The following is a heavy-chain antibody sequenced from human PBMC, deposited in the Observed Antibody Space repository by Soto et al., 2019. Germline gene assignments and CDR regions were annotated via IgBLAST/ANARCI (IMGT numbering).Heavy chain of an antibody. CDR1: GFTLSSYA. CDR3: ANLVTPPGINFDY. Sequence: PGGSLRLSCAASGFTLSSYAMSGVRKAPGKGLEWVSAISGSGGSTYYADSVKGRFTISRDNSKNTLYLQMNSLRAEDTAVYYCANLVTPPGINFDYWGQGTLGTVSS. J-gene: IGHJ4*02. V-gene: IGHV3-23*01. CDR2: ISGSGGST. D-gene: IGHD2-21*02.